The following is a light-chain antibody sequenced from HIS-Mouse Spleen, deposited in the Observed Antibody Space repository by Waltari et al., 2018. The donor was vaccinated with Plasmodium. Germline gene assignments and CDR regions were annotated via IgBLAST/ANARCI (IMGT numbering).Light chain of an antibody. J-gene: IGKJ4*01. CDR2: DAS. CDR3: QQRSNWPRVLT. V-gene: IGKV3-11*01. Sequence: EIVLTQSPATLSLSPGERATLSCRASQSVSSYLAWYQQKPGQAPRLLIYDASNRATGSPARFSGSGSGTDFTLTISSLEPEDFAVYYCQQRSNWPRVLTFGGGTKVEIK. CDR1: QSVSSY.